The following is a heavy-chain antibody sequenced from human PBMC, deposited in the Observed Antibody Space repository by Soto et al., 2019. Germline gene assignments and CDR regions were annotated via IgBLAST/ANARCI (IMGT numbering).Heavy chain of an antibody. D-gene: IGHD1-26*01. V-gene: IGHV3-23*01. J-gene: IGHJ4*02. Sequence: EVQLLESGGGLVQPGGSLRLSCAASGFTFSSYAMSWVRQAPGKGLERVSVISGSGGSTYYADSVKGRFTISRDNSKNPLYLQMNSLRAEDTAVYYGAKRGSGSYYIDWGQGTLVTVSS. CDR1: GFTFSSYA. CDR2: ISGSGGST. CDR3: AKRGSGSYYID.